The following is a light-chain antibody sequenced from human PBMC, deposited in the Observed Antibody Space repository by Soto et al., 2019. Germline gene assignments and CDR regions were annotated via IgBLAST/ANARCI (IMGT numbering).Light chain of an antibody. J-gene: IGKJ5*01. V-gene: IGKV3-15*01. Sequence: DIFMTQSPSTLSVAPGERVTLSCRASQNILSNLAWYQQKPGQAPRLLIYGASTRATGIPARFSGSGSGTEFTLTISSLQSEDFAVYYCQQYNNWPITFGQGTRLEIK. CDR2: GAS. CDR3: QQYNNWPIT. CDR1: QNILSN.